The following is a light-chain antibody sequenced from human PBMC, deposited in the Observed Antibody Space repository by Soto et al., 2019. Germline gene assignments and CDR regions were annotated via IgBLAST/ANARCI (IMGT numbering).Light chain of an antibody. Sequence: QSALTQPASVSGSPGQSITISCTGSSSDIGSYSLVSWYQHHPGKAPKLMVYEGSKRPSGLSDHFSGSKSGKTASLTISGLQAEDEADYYCCSYAGNTTWVFGGGTKVTVL. V-gene: IGLV2-23*01. CDR2: EGS. CDR3: CSYAGNTTWV. CDR1: SSDIGSYSL. J-gene: IGLJ3*02.